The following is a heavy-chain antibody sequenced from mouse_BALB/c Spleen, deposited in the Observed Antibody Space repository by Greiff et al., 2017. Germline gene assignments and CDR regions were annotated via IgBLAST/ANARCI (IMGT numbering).Heavy chain of an antibody. J-gene: IGHJ3*01. CDR2: INPGSGGT. Sequence: VQLQQSGAELVRPGTSVKVSCKASGYAFTNYLIEWVKQRPGQGLEWIGVINPGSGGTNYNEKFKGKATLTADKSSSTAYMQLSSLTSDDSAVYFCARGNYDGYYPWFAYWGQGTLVTVSA. D-gene: IGHD2-3*01. CDR1: GYAFTNYL. CDR3: ARGNYDGYYPWFAY. V-gene: IGHV1-54*01.